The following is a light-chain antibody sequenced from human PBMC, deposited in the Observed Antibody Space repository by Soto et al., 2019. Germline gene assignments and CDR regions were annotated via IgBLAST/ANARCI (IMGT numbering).Light chain of an antibody. J-gene: IGLJ3*02. Sequence: QSVLTQPPSVSAAPGQKVTVSCSGSRSNIGNNYVSWYQHLPGTAPKLLIYDNDKRPSGIPDRFSASKSGTSATLVITGLQTGDEADYYCEAWDSNLSGGVFGGGTKLTVL. CDR1: RSNIGNNY. V-gene: IGLV1-51*01. CDR3: EAWDSNLSGGV. CDR2: DND.